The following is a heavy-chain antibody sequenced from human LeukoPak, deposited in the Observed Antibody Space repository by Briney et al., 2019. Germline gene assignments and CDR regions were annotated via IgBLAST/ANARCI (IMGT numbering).Heavy chain of an antibody. D-gene: IGHD4-17*01. Sequence: GGSLRLSCAASGFTFSSYAMSWVRQAPGKGLEWVSAISGSGGSTYYADSVKGRFTISRDNSKNTLYPQMNSLRAEDTAVYYCAKGRKGTTVTTFDYWGQGTLVTVSS. V-gene: IGHV3-23*01. J-gene: IGHJ4*02. CDR1: GFTFSSYA. CDR3: AKGRKGTTVTTFDY. CDR2: ISGSGGST.